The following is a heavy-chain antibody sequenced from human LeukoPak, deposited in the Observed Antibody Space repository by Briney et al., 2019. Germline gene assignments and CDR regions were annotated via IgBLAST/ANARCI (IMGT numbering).Heavy chain of an antibody. J-gene: IGHJ4*02. CDR3: AGGYSYGNYFDY. D-gene: IGHD5-18*01. V-gene: IGHV4-34*01. Sequence: SETLSLTCAVYGGSFSGYYWSWIRQPPGKGLEWIGEINHSGSTNYNPSLKSRVTISVDTSKNQFSLKLSSVTAADTAVYYCAGGYSYGNYFDYWGQGTLVTVSS. CDR1: GGSFSGYY. CDR2: INHSGST.